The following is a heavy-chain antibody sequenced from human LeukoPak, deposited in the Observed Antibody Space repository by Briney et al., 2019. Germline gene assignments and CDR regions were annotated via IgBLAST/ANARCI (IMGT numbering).Heavy chain of an antibody. CDR2: IYYSGST. D-gene: IGHD5-24*01. V-gene: IGHV4-39*07. Sequence: SETLSLTCTVSGGSISSSSYYWGWIRQPPGKGLEWIGSIYYSGSTYYNPSLKSRVTISVDTSKNQFSLKLSSVTAADTAVYYCARDQNNGWLQLPLDYWGQGTLVTVSS. CDR3: ARDQNNGWLQLPLDY. J-gene: IGHJ4*02. CDR1: GGSISSSSYY.